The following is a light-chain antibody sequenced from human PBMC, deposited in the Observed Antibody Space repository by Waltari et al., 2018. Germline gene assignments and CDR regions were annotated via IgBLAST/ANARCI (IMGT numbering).Light chain of an antibody. V-gene: IGLV7-43*01. Sequence: TQEPSVTVSPGGTVTLTCASSTGAVTSGDYANWFQQKPGQAPRSLIFGANNKYSWTPARFSGSLLGGKAALTLSGVQPEDEAEYYCLLYYGGLWVFGGGTKLTVL. J-gene: IGLJ3*02. CDR1: TGAVTSGDY. CDR3: LLYYGGLWV. CDR2: GAN.